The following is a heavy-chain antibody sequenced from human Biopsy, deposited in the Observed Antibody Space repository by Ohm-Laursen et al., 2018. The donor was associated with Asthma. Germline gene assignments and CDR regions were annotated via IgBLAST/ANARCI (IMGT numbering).Heavy chain of an antibody. D-gene: IGHD1-26*01. CDR1: GFTFSNYG. V-gene: IGHV3-30*18. CDR2: ISFDGSNK. CDR3: AKDVFPGWELRRGPDY. Sequence: SLRLSCAASGFTFSNYGMHWVRQAPGKGLDWVAVISFDGSNKNYTESVKGRFTISRDNSRNTLHLQMNSLRAEDTAVYYCAKDVFPGWELRRGPDYWGQGTLGTVSS. J-gene: IGHJ4*02.